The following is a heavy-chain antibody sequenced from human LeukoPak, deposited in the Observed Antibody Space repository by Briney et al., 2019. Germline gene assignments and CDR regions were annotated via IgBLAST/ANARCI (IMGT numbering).Heavy chain of an antibody. J-gene: IGHJ4*02. V-gene: IGHV3-9*01. CDR1: GFTFDDYA. Sequence: GRSLRLSCAASGFTFDDYAMHWVRQAPGKGLEWVSGISWNSGSIGYADSVRGRFTISRDNAKNSLYLHMNSLRIEDTAQYYCVKTVGDRALDSWGQGTLVTVSS. CDR2: ISWNSGSI. CDR3: VKTVGDRALDS. D-gene: IGHD3-16*01.